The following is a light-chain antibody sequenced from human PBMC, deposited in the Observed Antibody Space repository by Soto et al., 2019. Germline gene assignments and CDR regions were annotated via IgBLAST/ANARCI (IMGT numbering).Light chain of an antibody. CDR3: SSLTSNSTLV. CDR1: SSDVGGYKY. CDR2: EVT. J-gene: IGLJ2*01. V-gene: IGLV2-14*01. Sequence: QSVLTQPASVSGSPGQSITISCTGTSSDVGGYKYVSWYQQYPGKAPKLIIYEVTKRPSGVSNRFSGSKSGKTASLTISGLQAEDEADYYCSSLTSNSTLVFGGGTKVTVL.